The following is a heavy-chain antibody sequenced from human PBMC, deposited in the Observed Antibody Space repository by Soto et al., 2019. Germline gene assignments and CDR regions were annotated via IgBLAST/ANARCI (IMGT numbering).Heavy chain of an antibody. J-gene: IGHJ6*02. CDR2: IGADGDT. CDR1: GFSFSSYD. Sequence: EVQLVESGGGLVQTGGSLRLSCEGSGFSFSSYDMHWVRQAAGKRLEWVAAIGADGDTYYSESVKGRLTISRENTKNSLYLQMNSLRTGDTGVYHCATARLNYDYGMDVWGQGTMVTVSS. V-gene: IGHV3-13*01. CDR3: ATARLNYDYGMDV.